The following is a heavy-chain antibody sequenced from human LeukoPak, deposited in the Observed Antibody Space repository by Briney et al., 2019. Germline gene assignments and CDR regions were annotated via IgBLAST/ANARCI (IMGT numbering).Heavy chain of an antibody. Sequence: GGSLRLSCAASGFTFSRYWMHWVSQALGKGVVWVSRIDEYGTTINYADSVKGRFTISRNNAGDTLFIQMNSLRAEDTGVYYCAYDFWSGYPKYWGQGTLVTVS. J-gene: IGHJ4*02. D-gene: IGHD3-3*01. CDR1: GFTFSRYW. CDR2: IDEYGTTI. CDR3: AYDFWSGYPKY. V-gene: IGHV3-74*01.